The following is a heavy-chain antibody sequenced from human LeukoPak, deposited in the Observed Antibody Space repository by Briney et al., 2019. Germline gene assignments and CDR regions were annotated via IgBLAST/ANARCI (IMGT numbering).Heavy chain of an antibody. CDR1: GFTFSSYA. Sequence: GGSLRLSCAASGFTFSSYAMSWVRQAPGEGLEWVSAISGSGGSTYYADSVKGRFTISRDNSQNTLYLQMNSLRAEDTAVYYCAKDPRYYDSSGYYSTPLYMDVWGKGTTVTVSS. CDR3: AKDPRYYDSSGYYSTPLYMDV. V-gene: IGHV3-23*01. D-gene: IGHD3-22*01. J-gene: IGHJ6*03. CDR2: ISGSGGST.